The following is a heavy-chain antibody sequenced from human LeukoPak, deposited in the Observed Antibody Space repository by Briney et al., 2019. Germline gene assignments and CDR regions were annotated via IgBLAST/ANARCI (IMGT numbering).Heavy chain of an antibody. D-gene: IGHD1-26*01. J-gene: IGHJ4*02. CDR2: IYHSGST. V-gene: IGHV4-4*02. CDR3: ARVVGATFDYFDY. Sequence: PSGTLSLTCAVSGDSISSTNWWTWVRQPPGKGLEWIGEIYHSGSTYYNPSLKSRVTISVDTSKNQFSLKLSSVTAADTAVYYCARVVGATFDYFDYWGQGTLVTVSS. CDR1: GDSISSTNW.